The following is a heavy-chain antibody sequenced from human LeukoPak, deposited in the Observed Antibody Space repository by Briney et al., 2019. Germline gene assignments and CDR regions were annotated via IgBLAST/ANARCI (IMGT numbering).Heavy chain of an antibody. J-gene: IGHJ4*02. Sequence: PSETLSLTCAVSGYSISSGYYWGWIRQPPGKGLEWIGSIYHSGSTYYNPSLKSRVTISVDTSKNQFSLKLSSVPAADTAVYYCASSSSIAAAGARDYWGQGTLVTVSS. CDR3: ASSSSIAAAGARDY. D-gene: IGHD6-13*01. CDR1: GYSISSGYY. V-gene: IGHV4-38-2*01. CDR2: IYHSGST.